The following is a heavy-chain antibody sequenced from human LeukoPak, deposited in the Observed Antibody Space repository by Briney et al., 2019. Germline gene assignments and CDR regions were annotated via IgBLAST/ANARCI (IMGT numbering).Heavy chain of an antibody. J-gene: IGHJ6*02. Sequence: KSSETLSLTCTVSDGSISSRTYYWGWVRQPPGKGLEWIGNIYYTGSTYYNPSLESRVTISVDTSKNQFSLKLCPATAADTAVYYCARLSVTLGGMDVWGQGTMVTVSS. V-gene: IGHV4-39*01. CDR3: ARLSVTLGGMDV. D-gene: IGHD3-16*01. CDR2: IYYTGST. CDR1: DGSISSRTYY.